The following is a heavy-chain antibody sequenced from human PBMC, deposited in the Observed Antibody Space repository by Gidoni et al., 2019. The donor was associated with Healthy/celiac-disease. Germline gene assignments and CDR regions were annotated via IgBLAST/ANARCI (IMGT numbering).Heavy chain of an antibody. Sequence: ANYAQKFQGRVTITADESTSTAYMELSSLRSEDTAVYYCARDEWADSLAWGQGTMVTVSS. CDR2: A. V-gene: IGHV1-69*01. CDR3: ARDEWADSLA. J-gene: IGHJ3*01. D-gene: IGHD2-21*01.